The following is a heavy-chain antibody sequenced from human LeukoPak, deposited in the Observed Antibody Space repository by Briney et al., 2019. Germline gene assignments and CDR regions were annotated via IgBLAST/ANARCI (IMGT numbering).Heavy chain of an antibody. CDR2: ISWNSDSI. Sequence: PGGSLRLSCAVSGFTFDDYAMHWVRQAPGKGLEWVSGISWNSDSIGYADSVKGRFTISRDNSKNTLYLQMNSLRAEDTAVYYCARGPSKGYSKTPGYFQHWGQGTLVTVSS. J-gene: IGHJ1*01. V-gene: IGHV3-9*01. CDR1: GFTFDDYA. CDR3: ARGPSKGYSKTPGYFQH. D-gene: IGHD3-22*01.